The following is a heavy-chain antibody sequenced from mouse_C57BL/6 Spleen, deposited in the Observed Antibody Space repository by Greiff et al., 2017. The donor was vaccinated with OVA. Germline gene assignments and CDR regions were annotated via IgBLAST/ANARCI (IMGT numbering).Heavy chain of an antibody. J-gene: IGHJ2*01. CDR1: GFTFSSYA. CDR2: ISDGGSYT. D-gene: IGHD2-4*01. Sequence: DVKLVESGGGLVKPGGSLKLSCAASGFTFSSYAMSWVRQTPEKRLEWVATISDGGSYTYYPDNVKGRFTISRDNAKNNLYLQMSHLKSEDTAMYYCARDWNDYPYFDYWGQGTTLTVSS. CDR3: ARDWNDYPYFDY. V-gene: IGHV5-4*01.